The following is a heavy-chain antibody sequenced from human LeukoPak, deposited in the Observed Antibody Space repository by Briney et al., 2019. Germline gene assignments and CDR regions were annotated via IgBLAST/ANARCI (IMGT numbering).Heavy chain of an antibody. D-gene: IGHD2-15*01. CDR1: GFTFSSHS. Sequence: PGGAPRLSCAASGFTFSSHSMNWVRQAPGKGLEWVSSISSSSSFIYYADSVKGRFSISRDNAKNSLYLQMNSLRAEDTAVYYCARSVVVVAATRHYYFDYWGQGTLVTVSS. CDR2: ISSSSSFI. J-gene: IGHJ4*02. V-gene: IGHV3-21*01. CDR3: ARSVVVVAATRHYYFDY.